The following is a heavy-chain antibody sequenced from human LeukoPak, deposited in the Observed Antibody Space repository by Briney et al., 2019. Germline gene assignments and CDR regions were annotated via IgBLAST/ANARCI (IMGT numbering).Heavy chain of an antibody. CDR2: IWYDGSNK. Sequence: GGSLRLSCAASGFTFSGYGMHWARQAPGKGLEWVAVIWYDGSNKYYADSVKGRFTISRDNSKNTLYLQMNSLRAEDTAVYYCARLARIAAAGTPWGDYWGQGTLVTVSS. CDR1: GFTFSGYG. D-gene: IGHD6-13*01. CDR3: ARLARIAAAGTPWGDY. V-gene: IGHV3-33*01. J-gene: IGHJ4*02.